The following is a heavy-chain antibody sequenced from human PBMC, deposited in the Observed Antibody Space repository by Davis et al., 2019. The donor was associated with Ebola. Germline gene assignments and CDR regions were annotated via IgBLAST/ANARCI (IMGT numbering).Heavy chain of an antibody. Sequence: GESLKISCAASGFSFSDYSMNWVRQAPGQGLQWLSYISSGSRTTNYADSVRGRFTISRDNSKNTVYLQMNSLRGEDTAVYYCAREGSDSYLEYWGQGTLVTVSS. CDR1: GFSFSDYS. D-gene: IGHD3-10*01. J-gene: IGHJ4*02. CDR2: ISSGSRTT. V-gene: IGHV3-48*01. CDR3: AREGSDSYLEY.